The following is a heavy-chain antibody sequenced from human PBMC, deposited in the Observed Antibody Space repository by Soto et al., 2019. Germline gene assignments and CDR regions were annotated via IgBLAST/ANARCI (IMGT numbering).Heavy chain of an antibody. CDR3: ASPTVTTLSDYYGMDV. V-gene: IGHV4-39*01. CDR2: IYYSGST. Sequence: SETLSLTCTVSGGSISSSSYYWGWIRQPPGKGLEWIGSIYYSGSTYYNPSLKSRVTISVDTSKNQFSLKLSSVTAADTAVYYCASPTVTTLSDYYGMDVWGQGTTVTVSS. CDR1: GGSISSSSYY. J-gene: IGHJ6*02. D-gene: IGHD4-17*01.